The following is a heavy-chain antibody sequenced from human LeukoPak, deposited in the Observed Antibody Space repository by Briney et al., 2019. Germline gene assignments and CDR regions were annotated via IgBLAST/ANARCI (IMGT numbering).Heavy chain of an antibody. CDR3: ARDGWATFNY. V-gene: IGHV3-21*01. Sequence: GGSLRLSCAASGFTFSSYTMNWVRQAPGKGLEWVSSISSSSTYIYYADSVRGRFTISRDNAKKSLFLQMNSLRAEDTTVYYCARDGWATFNYWGQGTLVTVSS. CDR2: ISSSSTYI. J-gene: IGHJ4*02. D-gene: IGHD5-12*01. CDR1: GFTFSSYT.